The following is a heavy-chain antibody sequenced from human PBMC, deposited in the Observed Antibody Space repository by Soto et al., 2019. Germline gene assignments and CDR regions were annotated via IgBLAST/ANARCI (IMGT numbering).Heavy chain of an antibody. D-gene: IGHD3-3*01. CDR3: AKGGSHDLDF. CDR1: GFTFSWYW. CDR2: IKTDGSEE. Sequence: GGSLRLSCAASGFTFSWYWMSWVRQAPGKGLEWVANIKTDGSEEYYVDSVKGRFTISRDNAKNSLYLHMNSLRAEDTAVFYCAKGGSHDLDFWGQGTLVTVSS. J-gene: IGHJ4*02. V-gene: IGHV3-7*05.